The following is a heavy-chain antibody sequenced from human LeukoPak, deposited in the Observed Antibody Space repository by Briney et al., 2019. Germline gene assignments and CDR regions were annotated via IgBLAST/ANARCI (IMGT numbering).Heavy chain of an antibody. CDR1: GFTFSNYG. J-gene: IGHJ5*02. V-gene: IGHV3-30*18. CDR3: AKDDRRWELENWFDP. D-gene: IGHD1-26*01. Sequence: GGSLRLSCAASGFTFSNYGMHWVRQAPGKGLEWVAVISYDGSNKYYADSVKGRFTISRDNSKNTLYLQMNSLRAEDTAVYYCAKDDRRWELENWFDPWGQGTLVTVSS. CDR2: ISYDGSNK.